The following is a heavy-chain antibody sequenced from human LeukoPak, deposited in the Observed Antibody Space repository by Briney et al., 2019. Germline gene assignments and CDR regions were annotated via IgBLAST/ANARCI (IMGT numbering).Heavy chain of an antibody. CDR2: ISGSGGST. J-gene: IGHJ4*02. D-gene: IGHD3-9*01. Sequence: GGSLRLSCAASGFTFSSYAMSWVRQAPGKGLEWVSAISGSGGSTYYADSVKGRFTISRDNSKNTLYLQMNSLRAEDTAVYYCAKGLSGYFDWLLGFDYWGQGTLVTVSS. V-gene: IGHV3-23*01. CDR3: AKGLSGYFDWLLGFDY. CDR1: GFTFSSYA.